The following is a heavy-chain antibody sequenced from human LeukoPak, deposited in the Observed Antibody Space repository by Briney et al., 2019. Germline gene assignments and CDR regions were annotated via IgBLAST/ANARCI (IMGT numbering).Heavy chain of an antibody. J-gene: IGHJ6*02. Sequence: GSSVKVSCKASGGSFSTYAISWVRQAPGQGLEWMGGITPIFGTARYAQKFQGRVTITADESTSTAYMELSSLRSDDTAVYYCARGAQERRGMDVWGQGTPVTVSS. V-gene: IGHV1-69*01. CDR3: ARGAQERRGMDV. CDR2: ITPIFGTA. CDR1: GGSFSTYA.